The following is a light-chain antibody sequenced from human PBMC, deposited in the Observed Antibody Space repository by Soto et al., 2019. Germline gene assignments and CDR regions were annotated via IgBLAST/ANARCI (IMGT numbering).Light chain of an antibody. CDR1: SSNIGAGAGYD. CDR3: QSYDSSLSGYV. CDR2: GNT. J-gene: IGLJ1*01. Sequence: QSALTQPPSVSGAPGQRVTISCTGSSSNIGAGAGYDVHWYQQLPGAAPKLLIYGNTNRPSGVPDRFSGSKSGTSASLAITGLQAEDEADYYCQSYDSSLSGYVFGTGTKLTVL. V-gene: IGLV1-40*01.